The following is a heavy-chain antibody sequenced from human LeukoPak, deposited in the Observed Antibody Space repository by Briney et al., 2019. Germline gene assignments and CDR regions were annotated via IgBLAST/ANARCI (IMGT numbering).Heavy chain of an antibody. D-gene: IGHD6-13*01. CDR2: ISAYNGNT. V-gene: IGHV1-18*01. CDR3: ANGLGGPYSSNKKTDY. J-gene: IGHJ4*02. Sequence: ASVKVSCKASGYTFTSYGIRWVRQAPGQGLEWMGWISAYNGNTNYAQKLQGRVTMTTDTSTSTAYMELRSLRSDDTAVYYCANGLGGPYSSNKKTDYWGQGTLVTVSS. CDR1: GYTFTSYG.